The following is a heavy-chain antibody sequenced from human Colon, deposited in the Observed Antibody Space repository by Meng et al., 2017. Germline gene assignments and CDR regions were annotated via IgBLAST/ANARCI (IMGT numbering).Heavy chain of an antibody. CDR2: ISASGGDT. CDR1: GFTFTSYT. Sequence: GESLKISCAASGFTFTSYTMTWVRQAPGKGLEWVSAISASGGDTVYADSVKGRFTISRDNSKNTLYLEMNSLRAADAAMYYCAKAMNGGPIRTIDNWGQGTQVTVSS. J-gene: IGHJ4*02. CDR3: AKAMNGGPIRTIDN. D-gene: IGHD1-1*01. V-gene: IGHV3-23*01.